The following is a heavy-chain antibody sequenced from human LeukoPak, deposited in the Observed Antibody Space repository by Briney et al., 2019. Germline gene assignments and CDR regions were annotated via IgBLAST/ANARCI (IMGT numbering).Heavy chain of an antibody. CDR3: AFSSVYGRNLDY. Sequence: ASVKVSCKASGYTFTGYYMHWVRQAPGQGLEWMGWMNPNSGNTGYAQKFQGRVTITRNTSISTAYMELSSLRSEDTAVYYCAFSSVYGRNLDYWGQGTLVTVSS. V-gene: IGHV1-8*03. CDR1: GYTFTGYY. J-gene: IGHJ4*02. D-gene: IGHD4-23*01. CDR2: MNPNSGNT.